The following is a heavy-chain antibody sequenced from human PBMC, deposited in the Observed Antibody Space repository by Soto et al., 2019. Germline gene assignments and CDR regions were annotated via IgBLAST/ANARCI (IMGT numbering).Heavy chain of an antibody. CDR2: SRNKANSYTT. D-gene: IGHD1-1*01. V-gene: IGHV3-72*01. J-gene: IGHJ4*02. Sequence: EVQLVESGGGLVQPGGSLRLSCAVSGFTFSDHYMDWVRQAPGKGLEWVGRSRNKANSYTTEYAASVKGRFTISRDDSENSLYLQMDSLKTEDTAVYFCIRPMTGTTRRFDYWGQGTLVTVSS. CDR1: GFTFSDHY. CDR3: IRPMTGTTRRFDY.